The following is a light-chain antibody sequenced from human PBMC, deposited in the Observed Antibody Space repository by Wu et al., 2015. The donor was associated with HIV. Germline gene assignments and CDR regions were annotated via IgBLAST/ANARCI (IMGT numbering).Light chain of an antibody. J-gene: IGKJ1*01. V-gene: IGKV1-5*03. Sequence: DIQMTQSPSTLSASVGDRVTITCRASQSISSWLARFQQKPGKAPNLLIYKASSLQSGVPSRFSGSGSGTEFTLTISSLQPDDFATYYCQQFDRYPGTFGQGTKVEIK. CDR3: QQFDRYPGT. CDR1: QSISSW. CDR2: KAS.